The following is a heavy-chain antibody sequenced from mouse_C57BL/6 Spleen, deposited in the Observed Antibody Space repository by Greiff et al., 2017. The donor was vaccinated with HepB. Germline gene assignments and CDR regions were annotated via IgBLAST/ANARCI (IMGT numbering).Heavy chain of an antibody. CDR2: IDPSDSYT. J-gene: IGHJ1*03. V-gene: IGHV1-69*01. CDR1: GYTFTSYW. Sequence: QVQLQQPGAELVMPGASVKLSCKASGYTFTSYWMHWVKQRPGQGLEWIGEIDPSDSYTNYNQKFKGKSTLTVDKSSSTAYMQLSSLTSEDSAVYYCARRRGGDWYFDVWGTGTTVTVSS. CDR3: ARRRGGDWYFDV.